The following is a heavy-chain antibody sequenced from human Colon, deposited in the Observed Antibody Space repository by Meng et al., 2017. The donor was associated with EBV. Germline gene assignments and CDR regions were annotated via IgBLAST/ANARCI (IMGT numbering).Heavy chain of an antibody. CDR1: GGSIRSGPYC. J-gene: IGHJ4*02. Sequence: PLQEAGPGLLKPSQTLSLTCTVSGGSIRSGPYCWAWIRQPPGKGLEWIGSIYYSGSTYYNPSLKSRVTISVDSSKNQFSLKLTSVTAADTSLYYCASYTSFSGSYYNGIDYWGQGTLVTVSS. V-gene: IGHV4-39*01. CDR3: ASYTSFSGSYYNGIDY. D-gene: IGHD3-10*01. CDR2: IYYSGST.